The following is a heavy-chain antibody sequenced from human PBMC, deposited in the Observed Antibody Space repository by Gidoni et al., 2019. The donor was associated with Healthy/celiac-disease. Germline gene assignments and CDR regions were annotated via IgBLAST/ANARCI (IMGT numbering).Heavy chain of an antibody. V-gene: IGHV3-33*01. CDR2: IWYDGSNK. D-gene: IGHD1-26*01. Sequence: QVQLVESGGGVVQPGRSLRLSCAASGFPFSSSGLHWVRQAPGKGLEWVAVIWYDGSNKYYADSVKGRFTISRDNSKNTLYLQMNSLRAEDTAVYYCARDPLPNSGSYLESAFDIWGQGTMVTVSS. CDR1: GFPFSSSG. J-gene: IGHJ3*02. CDR3: ARDPLPNSGSYLESAFDI.